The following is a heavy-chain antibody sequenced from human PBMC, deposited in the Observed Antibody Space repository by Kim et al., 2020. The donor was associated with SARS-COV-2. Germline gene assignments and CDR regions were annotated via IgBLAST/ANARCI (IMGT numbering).Heavy chain of an antibody. CDR1: GFTFSSYE. J-gene: IGHJ6*02. D-gene: IGHD6-19*01. Sequence: GGSLRLSCAASGFTFSSYEMNWVRQAPGKGLEWVSYISSSGSTIYYADSVKGRFTISRDNAKNSLYLQMNSLRAEDTAVYYCARVRVEQWLATFYYYYGMDVWGQGTTVTVSS. CDR2: ISSSGSTI. CDR3: ARVRVEQWLATFYYYYGMDV. V-gene: IGHV3-48*03.